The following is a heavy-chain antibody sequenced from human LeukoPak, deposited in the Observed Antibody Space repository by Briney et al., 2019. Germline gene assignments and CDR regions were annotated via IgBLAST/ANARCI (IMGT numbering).Heavy chain of an antibody. D-gene: IGHD4-23*01. Sequence: SETLSLTCTVSGGSISSGSYYWSWIRQPAGKGLEWIGRIYTSGSTNYNPSLKSRVTISVDTSKNQFSLKLSSVTAADTAVYYCAREPDDYGGGPDYWGQGTLVTVSS. CDR1: GGSISSGSYY. V-gene: IGHV4-61*02. CDR2: IYTSGST. CDR3: AREPDDYGGGPDY. J-gene: IGHJ4*02.